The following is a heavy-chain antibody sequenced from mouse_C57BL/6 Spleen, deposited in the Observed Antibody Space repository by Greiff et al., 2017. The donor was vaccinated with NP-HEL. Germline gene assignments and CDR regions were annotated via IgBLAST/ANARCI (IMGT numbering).Heavy chain of an antibody. V-gene: IGHV1-82*01. Sequence: LLESGPELVKPGASVKISCKASGYAFSSSWMNWVKQRPGKGLEWIGRIYPGDGDTNYNGKFKGKATLTADKSSSTAYMQLRSLTSEDSAVYFCARSPNYYGSSYFDYWGQGTTLTVSS. CDR2: IYPGDGDT. CDR1: GYAFSSSW. CDR3: ARSPNYYGSSYFDY. J-gene: IGHJ2*01. D-gene: IGHD1-1*01.